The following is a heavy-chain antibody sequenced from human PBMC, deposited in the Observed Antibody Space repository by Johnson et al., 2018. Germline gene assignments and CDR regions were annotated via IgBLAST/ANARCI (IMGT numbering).Heavy chain of an antibody. Sequence: VQLVQSGGGLVQPGGSLRLSCAASGFTFSSYAMSWVRQAPGTGLEWVSGISDTGGSTSYADSVKGRFTISRDNSKKVLCLQRNGLRAEDPAAHFCAKDERKGYYYDFWRDVWGQGTTVTVSS. CDR3: AKDERKGYYYDFWRDV. CDR1: GFTFSSYA. V-gene: IGHV3-23*04. D-gene: IGHD1-14*01. J-gene: IGHJ6*02. CDR2: ISDTGGST.